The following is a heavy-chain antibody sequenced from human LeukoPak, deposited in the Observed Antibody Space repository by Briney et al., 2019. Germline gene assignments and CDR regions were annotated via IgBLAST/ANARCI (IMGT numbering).Heavy chain of an antibody. CDR3: ARRATVTSHYFDY. D-gene: IGHD4-17*01. CDR2: IFYSGST. CDR1: GGSISSSSYY. J-gene: IGHJ4*02. Sequence: SETLFLTCTVSGGSISSSSYYWGWIRQPPGKGLEWIGSIFYSGSTYYNPSLMSRVTISVDTSKNQFSLKLSSVTAADTAVYYCARRATVTSHYFDYWGQGTLVTVSS. V-gene: IGHV4-39*01.